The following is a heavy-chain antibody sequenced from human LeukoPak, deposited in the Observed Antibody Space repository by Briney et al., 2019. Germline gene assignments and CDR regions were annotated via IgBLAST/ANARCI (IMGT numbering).Heavy chain of an antibody. CDR2: INQDGTEK. J-gene: IGHJ4*02. Sequence: GGSLRLSCAASGFTFTTNWMTWVRKAPGKGLDWVANINQDGTEKYYVDSVKGRFTISRDNAKNSLYLQMNSLRAEDTAVYYCARDLYRIVVVPHYFDYWGQGTLVTVSS. CDR3: ARDLYRIVVVPHYFDY. V-gene: IGHV3-7*01. CDR1: GFTFTTNW. D-gene: IGHD3-22*01.